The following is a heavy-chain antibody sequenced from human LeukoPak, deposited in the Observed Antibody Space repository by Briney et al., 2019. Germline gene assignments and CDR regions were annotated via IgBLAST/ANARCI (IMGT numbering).Heavy chain of an antibody. CDR3: AKDTAIQFLEPAF. CDR1: GFTFNTHG. V-gene: IGHV3-33*06. D-gene: IGHD3-3*01. CDR2: IWFDGSVK. Sequence: QPGGSLRLSCAASGFTFNTHGVHWVRQAPGKGLEWVAAIWFDGSVKHYSDAVKGRFTISRDNSLNTLYLQMDSLRVEDTAMYYCAKDTAIQFLEPAFWGQGTLVTVSS. J-gene: IGHJ4*02.